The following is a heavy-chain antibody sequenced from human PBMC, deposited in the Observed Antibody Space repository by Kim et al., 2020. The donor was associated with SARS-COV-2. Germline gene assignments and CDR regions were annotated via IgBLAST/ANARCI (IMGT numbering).Heavy chain of an antibody. CDR2: INWNGGST. CDR1: GFTFDDYG. V-gene: IGHV3-20*01. D-gene: IGHD2-15*01. J-gene: IGHJ4*02. CDR3: ARVRGGGYCSGGSCLLDY. Sequence: GGSLRLSCAASGFTFDDYGMSWVRQAPGKGLEWVSGINWNGGSTGYADSVKGRFTISRDNAKNSLYLQMNSLRAEDTALYHCARVRGGGYCSGGSCLLDYWGQGTLVTVSS.